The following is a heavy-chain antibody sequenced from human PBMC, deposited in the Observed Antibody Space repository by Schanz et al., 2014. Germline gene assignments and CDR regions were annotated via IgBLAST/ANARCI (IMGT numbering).Heavy chain of an antibody. CDR3: AGCGADCGVRVRQGAA. CDR2: ISAYNGNT. V-gene: IGHV1-18*01. D-gene: IGHD2-21*01. Sequence: QVQLVQSGAEVKKPGASVKVSCKASGYTFTSYGISWVRQAPGQGLEWMGWISAYNGNTKYPQKLQGRVTMTTDTSTNTAAMDLRILDSDPTCVKWCAGCGADCGVRVRQGAAWGQGTLVTVSS. CDR1: GYTFTSYG. J-gene: IGHJ5*02.